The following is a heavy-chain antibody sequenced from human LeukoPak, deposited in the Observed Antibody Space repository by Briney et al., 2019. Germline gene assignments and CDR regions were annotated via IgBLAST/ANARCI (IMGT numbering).Heavy chain of an antibody. V-gene: IGHV3-72*01. CDR2: TRNKANRYTT. CDR3: AKEIHDSGAYQIDH. Sequence: GGSLRLSCAASGFTLSDHYMDWVRQAPGKGLEWVGRTRNKANRYTTEYAASVKGRFTISRDDSKNSLYLQINSLKTEDTAVYYCAKEIHDSGAYQIDHWGQGTLVTVSS. J-gene: IGHJ4*02. D-gene: IGHD3-10*01. CDR1: GFTLSDHY.